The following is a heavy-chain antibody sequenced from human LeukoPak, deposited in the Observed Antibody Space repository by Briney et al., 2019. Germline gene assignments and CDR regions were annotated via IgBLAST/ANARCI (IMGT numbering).Heavy chain of an antibody. Sequence: GASVKVSCKVSGYTLTELSMHWVRQAPGKGLEWMGGFDPEDGETIYAQKFQGRVTMTEDTSTSTAYMELRSLRSDDTAVYYCARDPLIYYYGSGSYYNEDDYYYGMDVWGQGTTVTVSS. V-gene: IGHV1-24*01. J-gene: IGHJ6*02. CDR2: FDPEDGET. D-gene: IGHD3-10*01. CDR3: ARDPLIYYYGSGSYYNEDDYYYGMDV. CDR1: GYTLTELS.